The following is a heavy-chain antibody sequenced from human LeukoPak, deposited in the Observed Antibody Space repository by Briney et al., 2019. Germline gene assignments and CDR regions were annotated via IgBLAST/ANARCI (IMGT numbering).Heavy chain of an antibody. J-gene: IGHJ4*02. CDR2: INPSGGST. Sequence: ASVKVSCKASGYTFTSYYMHWARQAPGQGLEWMGIINPSGGSTSYAQKFQGRVTMTRDTSTSTVYMELSSLRSEDTAVYYCAARHYDILTGYYQLDYWGQGTLVTVSS. CDR3: AARHYDILTGYYQLDY. V-gene: IGHV1-46*01. D-gene: IGHD3-9*01. CDR1: GYTFTSYY.